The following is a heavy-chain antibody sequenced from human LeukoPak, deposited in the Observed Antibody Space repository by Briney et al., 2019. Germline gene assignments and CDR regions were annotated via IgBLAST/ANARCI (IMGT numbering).Heavy chain of an antibody. CDR1: GFTVSSNY. J-gene: IGHJ4*02. CDR3: AREFGGS. CDR2: IYSGSST. V-gene: IGHV3-66*01. D-gene: IGHD2-15*01. Sequence: GGSLRLSCAVSGFTVSSNYMSWVRQAPGKGLEWVSVIYSGSSTYYADSVKGRFTISRDNSKNTLFLQMNSLRVEDTAVYYCAREFGGSWGQGTLVTVSS.